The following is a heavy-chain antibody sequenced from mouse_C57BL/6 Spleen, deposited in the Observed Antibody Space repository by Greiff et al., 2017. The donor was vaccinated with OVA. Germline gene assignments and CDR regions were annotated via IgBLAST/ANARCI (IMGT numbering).Heavy chain of an antibody. CDR1: GYTFTSYW. J-gene: IGHJ2*01. V-gene: IGHV1-53*01. CDR3: ACESHRNGSYYFDY. Sequence: VQLQQPGTELVKPGASVKLSCKASGYTFTSYWMHWVKQRPGQGLEWIGNINPSNGGTNYNEKFKSKATLTVDKSSSTAYMQLSSLTSEDSAVYVYACESHRNGSYYFDYWGQGTTLTVSS. CDR2: INPSNGGT. D-gene: IGHD1-1*02.